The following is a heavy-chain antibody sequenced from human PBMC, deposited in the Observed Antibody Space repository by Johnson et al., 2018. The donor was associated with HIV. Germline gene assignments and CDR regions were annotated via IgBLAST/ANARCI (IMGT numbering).Heavy chain of an antibody. V-gene: IGHV3-33*01. D-gene: IGHD2-15*01. Sequence: VQLVESGGGVVQPGRSLRLSCAASGFTFNSYGMHWVRQAPGKGLEWVAVIWYDGSNKYYADSVKGRFTISRDNSKNTLYLQMNSLRAEDTAVYYCAREAYCSGGSCYDAFDIWGQGTMVTVSS. CDR3: AREAYCSGGSCYDAFDI. CDR1: GFTFNSYG. CDR2: IWYDGSNK. J-gene: IGHJ3*02.